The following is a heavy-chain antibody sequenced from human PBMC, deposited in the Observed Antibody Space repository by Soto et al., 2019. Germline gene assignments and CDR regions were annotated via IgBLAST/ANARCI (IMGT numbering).Heavy chain of an antibody. D-gene: IGHD3-10*01. J-gene: IGHJ4*02. V-gene: IGHV4-59*08. Sequence: SETLSLTCTVSGGSISSYYWSWIRQPPGKGLEWIGYIYFRGSTNYNPSLKSRVTISVDTSKNQFSLKLSSVTAADTAVYYCASHMVRGVPFGYWGQGTLVTVS. CDR2: IYFRGST. CDR1: GGSISSYY. CDR3: ASHMVRGVPFGY.